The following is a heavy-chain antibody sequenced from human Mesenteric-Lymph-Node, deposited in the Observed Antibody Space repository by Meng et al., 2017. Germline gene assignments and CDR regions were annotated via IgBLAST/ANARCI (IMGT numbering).Heavy chain of an antibody. V-gene: IGHV4-34*01. Sequence: SETLSPTCAVYGGSFSDYFWTWIRQPPGKGLEWIGEINHSGSIFYNPSLKSRVTMSEDSSKTQFSLKLTSVTAADTAVYYCARGVLSEQRPQYYIDYWGQGTLVTVSS. CDR3: ARGVLSEQRPQYYIDY. D-gene: IGHD1/OR15-1a*01. CDR1: GGSFSDYF. CDR2: INHSGSI. J-gene: IGHJ4*02.